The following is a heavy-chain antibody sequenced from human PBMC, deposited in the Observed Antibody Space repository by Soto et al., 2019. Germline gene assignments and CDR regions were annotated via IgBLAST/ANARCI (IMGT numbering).Heavy chain of an antibody. CDR2: IYYSGST. D-gene: IGHD6-6*01. V-gene: IGHV4-39*02. Sequence: SETLSLTCTVSGGSISSSNYYWGWIRQPPGKGLEWIGSIYYSGSTSYNSSLKSRVTISVDTSKNQFSLRLSSVTAADTAVYYCARDIAGHSSSSTYYYYGMDVWGQGTTVTVSS. CDR3: ARDIAGHSSSSTYYYYGMDV. CDR1: GGSISSSNYY. J-gene: IGHJ6*02.